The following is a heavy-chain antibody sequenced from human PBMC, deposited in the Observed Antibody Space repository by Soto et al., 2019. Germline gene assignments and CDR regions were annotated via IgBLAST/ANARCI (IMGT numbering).Heavy chain of an antibody. Sequence: TSETLSLTCTVSGGSISSGGYYWSWIRQHPGKGLEWIGYIYYSGSTYYNPSLKSRVTISVDTSKNQFSLNLGSVTAADTAVYYCARDVGSSHGPGHPHYFDYWGQGTLVTVSS. D-gene: IGHD2-2*01. J-gene: IGHJ4*02. CDR2: IYYSGST. CDR1: GGSISSGGYY. CDR3: ARDVGSSHGPGHPHYFDY. V-gene: IGHV4-31*03.